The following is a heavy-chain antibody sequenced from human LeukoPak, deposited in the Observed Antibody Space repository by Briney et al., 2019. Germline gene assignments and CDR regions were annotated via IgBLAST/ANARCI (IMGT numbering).Heavy chain of an antibody. V-gene: IGHV3-23*01. CDR1: GFTFSTNA. D-gene: IGHD6-19*01. CDR2: ISGSGAST. Sequence: GGSLRLSCLTSGFTFSTNAMSWVRQAPGKGLEWISGISGSGASTYYADSVKGRFTISRDNSKNMLYLQMNSLRAEDTAVYYCAKTMGSGWSRNPNFDYWGQGTLVTVSS. CDR3: AKTMGSGWSRNPNFDY. J-gene: IGHJ4*02.